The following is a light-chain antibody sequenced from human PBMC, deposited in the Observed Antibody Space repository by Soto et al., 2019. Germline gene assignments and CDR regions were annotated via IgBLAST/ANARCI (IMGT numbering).Light chain of an antibody. CDR1: QGISTY. CDR3: QQYNNWPRIT. Sequence: DIQMTQSPSSLSESAGDRVTMTCRASQGISTYLNWYQQKPGKAPKLLIYAASSLQSGVPSRFSGSGSGTEFTLTISSLQSEDFAVYYCQQYNNWPRITFGQGTRLEI. J-gene: IGKJ5*01. CDR2: AAS. V-gene: IGKV1-39*01.